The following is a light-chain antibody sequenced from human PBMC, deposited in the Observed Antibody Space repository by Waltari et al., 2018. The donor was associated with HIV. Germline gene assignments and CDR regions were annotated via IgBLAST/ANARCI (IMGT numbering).Light chain of an antibody. CDR3: QVWDPSGDHLI. CDR1: NIGTKS. V-gene: IGLV3-21*04. J-gene: IGLJ2*01. Sequence: SYVLPQPPSVSVAPGKTARITCGGNNIGTKSLHWYQQKPGQAPVLVIYYDSYRPSGIPERFSGSNSGNSATLTIIRVEAGDEADYYCQVWDPSGDHLIFGGGTKLTVL. CDR2: YDS.